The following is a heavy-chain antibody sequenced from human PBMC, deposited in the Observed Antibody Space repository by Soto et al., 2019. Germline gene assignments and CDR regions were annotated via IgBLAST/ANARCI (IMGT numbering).Heavy chain of an antibody. D-gene: IGHD6-19*01. V-gene: IGHV4-34*02. CDR1: GGAFSGYS. CDR2: INPSGST. Sequence: QVQLQQWGAGLLKPSETLSLTCAVYGGAFSGYSWSWLRQPPGKGLEWIGDINPSGSTDYNPSLKRRLTISVDTSKTRFSLKLTSVTAADTAVYYCARGRPGYISRWYRDFWGQGTLVTVSS. CDR3: ARGRPGYISRWYRDF. J-gene: IGHJ4*02.